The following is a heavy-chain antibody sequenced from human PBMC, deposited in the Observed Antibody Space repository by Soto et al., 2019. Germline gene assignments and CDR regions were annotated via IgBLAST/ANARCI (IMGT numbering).Heavy chain of an antibody. CDR3: ARELQDPSPAFVY. CDR1: GGTFNTYA. J-gene: IGHJ4*02. V-gene: IGHV1-69*19. CDR2: ISPMFGAA. D-gene: IGHD2-15*01. Sequence: QVELVQSGAEMKKPGSSVKVSCQSSGGTFNTYAMNWVRQAPGQGAEWLGDISPMFGAANYAPKFQGRVSITADESTATSYMQLSSLPAEDTALYFCARELQDPSPAFVYWGQGTLVTVSS.